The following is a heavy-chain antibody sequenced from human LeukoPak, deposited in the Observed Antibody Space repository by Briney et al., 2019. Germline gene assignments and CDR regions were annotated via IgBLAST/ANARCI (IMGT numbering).Heavy chain of an antibody. CDR3: ARGGWLQRVNYYYYYGMDV. V-gene: IGHV3-30-3*01. Sequence: PGGSLRLSCAASGFTFNKHALHWVRQAPGKGLEWVAVISYDGNNEIYADSVQGRFTISRDNSKNTLFLQMNTLRTEDTAVYYCARGGWLQRVNYYYYYGMDVWGQGTTVTVSS. CDR2: ISYDGNNE. J-gene: IGHJ6*02. D-gene: IGHD5-24*01. CDR1: GFTFNKHA.